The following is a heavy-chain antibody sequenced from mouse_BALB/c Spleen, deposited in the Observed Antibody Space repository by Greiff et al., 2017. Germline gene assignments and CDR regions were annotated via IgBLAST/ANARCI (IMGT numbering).Heavy chain of an antibody. CDR1: GFSLTSYG. D-gene: IGHD2-3*01. J-gene: IGHJ3*01. CDR2: IWSGGST. Sequence: QVHVKQSGPGLVQPSQSLSITCTVSGFSLTSYGVHWVRQSPGKGLEWLGVIWSGGSTDYNAAFISRLSISKDNSKSQVFFKMNSLQANDTAIYYCARMGDGYSGFAYWGQGTLVTVSA. CDR3: ARMGDGYSGFAY. V-gene: IGHV2-2*02.